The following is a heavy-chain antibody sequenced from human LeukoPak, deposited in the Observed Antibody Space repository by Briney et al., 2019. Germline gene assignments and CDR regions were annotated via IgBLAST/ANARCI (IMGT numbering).Heavy chain of an antibody. CDR2: IFYSGST. CDR1: GGSISSSSYY. CDR3: ASQRSGYYFDY. D-gene: IGHD3-3*01. V-gene: IGHV4-39*01. Sequence: SETLSLTCTVSGGSISSSSYYWGWIRQPPGKGLEWIGSIFYSGSTYYNPSLKSRVTISVDTSKNQFSLKLSSVTTADTAAYYCASQRSGYYFDYWGQGTLVTVSS. J-gene: IGHJ4*02.